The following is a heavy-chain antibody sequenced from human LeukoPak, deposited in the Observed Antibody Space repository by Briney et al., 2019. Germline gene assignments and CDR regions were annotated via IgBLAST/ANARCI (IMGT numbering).Heavy chain of an antibody. CDR3: AKRANFDWLLVPFDY. CDR1: GFTFSSYG. V-gene: IGHV3-30*02. J-gene: IGHJ4*02. D-gene: IGHD3-9*01. CDR2: IRYDGSNK. Sequence: GGSLRLSCAASGFTFSSYGMHWARQAPGKGLEWVAFIRYDGSNKYYADSVKGRFTISRDNSKNTLYLRMNSLRAEDTAVYYCAKRANFDWLLVPFDYWGQGTLVTVSS.